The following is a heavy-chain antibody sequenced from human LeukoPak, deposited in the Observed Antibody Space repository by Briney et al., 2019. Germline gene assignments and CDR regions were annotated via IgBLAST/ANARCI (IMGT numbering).Heavy chain of an antibody. CDR2: ISSSSTI. Sequence: GGSLRLSCAASGFTFSSYSMNWVRQAPGKGLEWVSYISSSSTIYYADSVKGRFTISRDNAKNSLYLQMNSLRAEDTAVYYCARDLYYGSGPGYWGQGTLVTVSS. D-gene: IGHD3-10*01. V-gene: IGHV3-48*04. CDR1: GFTFSSYS. CDR3: ARDLYYGSGPGY. J-gene: IGHJ4*02.